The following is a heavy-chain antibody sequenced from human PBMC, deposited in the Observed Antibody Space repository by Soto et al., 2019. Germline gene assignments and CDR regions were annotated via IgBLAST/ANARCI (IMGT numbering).Heavy chain of an antibody. CDR2: INHSGST. Sequence: PLSLTCAVYGGSFRVYYWSWIRQPPVKGLEWIGEINHSGSTNYNPSLKSRVTISVDTSKNQFSLKLSSVTAADTAVYYCARGCRWVVGNWFDPWRQGTLVTVSS. J-gene: IGHJ5*02. V-gene: IGHV4-34*01. CDR1: GGSFRVYY. D-gene: IGHD2-15*01. CDR3: ARGCRWVVGNWFDP.